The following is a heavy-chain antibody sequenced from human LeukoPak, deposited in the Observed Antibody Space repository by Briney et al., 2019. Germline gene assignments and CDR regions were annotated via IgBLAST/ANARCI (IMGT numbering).Heavy chain of an antibody. CDR3: AKMWIQLWSSGGDFDY. Sequence: PGGSLRLSCAASGFNFSNYAMSWVRQLPGKGLGWVSAISSSGHDTYYADSVKGRFTISRDNSKNTLSLQMNSLRAEDTAVYYCAKMWIQLWSSGGDFDYWGRGILVSVSS. CDR1: GFNFSNYA. V-gene: IGHV3-23*01. CDR2: ISSSGHDT. D-gene: IGHD5-18*01. J-gene: IGHJ4*02.